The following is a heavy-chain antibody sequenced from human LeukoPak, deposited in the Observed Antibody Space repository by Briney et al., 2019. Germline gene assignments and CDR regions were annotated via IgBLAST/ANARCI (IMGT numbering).Heavy chain of an antibody. V-gene: IGHV3-30*18. CDR2: ISYDGSDE. Sequence: GGSLRLSCAASGFTFSSSGMHWVRQPPGKGLEWVAFISYDGSDEHCADSVKGRFSISRDNSENTVYLQMNSLRAEDTAVYYSAKDNSRWSFDYWRQGPLVTVSS. D-gene: IGHD6-13*01. CDR1: GFTFSSSG. J-gene: IGHJ4*02. CDR3: AKDNSRWSFDY.